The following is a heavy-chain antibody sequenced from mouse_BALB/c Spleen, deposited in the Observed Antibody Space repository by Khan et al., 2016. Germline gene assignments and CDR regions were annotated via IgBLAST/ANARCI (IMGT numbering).Heavy chain of an antibody. V-gene: IGHV5-4*02. Sequence: EVELVESGGGLVKPGGSLKLSCVASGFTFSDYYMYWVRQTPEKRLEWVATISDGGSYTYYPDSVKGRSTISRDNAKNNLYLQMSSLKSEDTSMYYCARDLNWYFDVWGAGTTGTVSS. CDR1: GFTFSDYY. J-gene: IGHJ1*01. CDR3: ARDLNWYFDV. CDR2: ISDGGSYT.